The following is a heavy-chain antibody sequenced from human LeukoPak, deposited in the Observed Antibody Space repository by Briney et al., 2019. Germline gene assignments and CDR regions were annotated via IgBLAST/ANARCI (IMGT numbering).Heavy chain of an antibody. CDR1: GFTFSSYA. J-gene: IGHJ5*02. D-gene: IGHD2-2*01. V-gene: IGHV3-23*01. Sequence: GRSLRLSCAASGFTFSSYAMSWVRQAPGKGLEWVSAISGSGGSTYYADSVKGRFTISRDNSKNTLYLQMNSLRAEDTAVYYCAKDKTPNCSSTSCYWSDWFDPWGQGTLVTVSS. CDR2: ISGSGGST. CDR3: AKDKTPNCSSTSCYWSDWFDP.